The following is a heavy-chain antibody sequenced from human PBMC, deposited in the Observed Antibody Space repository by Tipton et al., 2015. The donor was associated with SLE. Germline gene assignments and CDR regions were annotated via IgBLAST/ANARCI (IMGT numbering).Heavy chain of an antibody. D-gene: IGHD5-18*01. Sequence: TLSLTCSVSGGSITSYYWSWIRQPPGKGLEWIGEIFHSGITYYNPSPKSRVTISVDTSKNQFSLKLSSVTAADTAVYYCARGGLGYSYYYYMDVWGKGTTVTVSS. J-gene: IGHJ6*03. V-gene: IGHV4-59*01. CDR1: GGSITSYY. CDR2: IFHSGIT. CDR3: ARGGLGYSYYYYMDV.